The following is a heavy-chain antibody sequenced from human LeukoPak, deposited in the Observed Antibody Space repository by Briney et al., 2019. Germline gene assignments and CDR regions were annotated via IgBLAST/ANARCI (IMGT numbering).Heavy chain of an antibody. V-gene: IGHV4-38-2*02. J-gene: IGHJ4*02. CDR3: ARGTYDFWSGTSLNYFDY. Sequence: SETLSLTCTVSGYSISSGYYWGWIRQPPGKGLEWIGSIYHSGSTYYNPSLKSRVTISVDTSKNQFSLKLSSVTAADTAVYYCARGTYDFWSGTSLNYFDYWGQGTLVTVSS. CDR1: GYSISSGYY. CDR2: IYHSGST. D-gene: IGHD3-3*01.